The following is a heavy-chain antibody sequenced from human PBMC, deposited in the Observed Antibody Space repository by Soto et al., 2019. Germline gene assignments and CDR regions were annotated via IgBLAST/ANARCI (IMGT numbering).Heavy chain of an antibody. CDR3: AADPPGYYDSSAVGGY. Sequence: SVKVSCKASGFTFTSSAVQWVRQARGQRLEWIGWIVVGSGNTNYAQKFQERVTITRDMSTSTAYMELSSLRSEDTAVYYCAADPPGYYDSSAVGGYWGQGTLVTVSS. D-gene: IGHD3-22*01. CDR2: IVVGSGNT. CDR1: GFTFTSSA. V-gene: IGHV1-58*01. J-gene: IGHJ4*02.